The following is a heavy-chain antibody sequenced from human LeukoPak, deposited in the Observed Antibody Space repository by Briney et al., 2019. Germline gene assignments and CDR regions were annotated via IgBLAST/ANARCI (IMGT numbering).Heavy chain of an antibody. J-gene: IGHJ4*02. CDR2: IYYSGST. CDR1: GGSISSYY. V-gene: IGHV4-59*01. D-gene: IGHD6-6*01. CDR3: ARDRGSSGFDY. Sequence: KTSETLSLTCTVSGGSISSYYWSWIRQPPGKGQEWIGYIYYSGSTNYNPSLKSRVNISVDTSKNQFSLKLSSVTAADTAVYYCARDRGSSGFDYWGQGTLVTVSS.